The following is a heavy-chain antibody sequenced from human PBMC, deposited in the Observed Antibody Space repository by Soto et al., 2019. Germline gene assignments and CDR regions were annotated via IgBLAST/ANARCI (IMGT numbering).Heavy chain of an antibody. CDR2: ISNDGSNK. J-gene: IGHJ4*02. CDR3: VREDFNDHDGGLD. V-gene: IGHV3-30*03. Sequence: QPGGSLRLSCAASGFSFSTYGMHWVRQAPGKGLEWVAFISNDGSNKYYGDSVKGRFTISRDNSKNTLFLQMNSLRVEDTAVYYCVREDFNDHDGGLDWGQGTLVTVSS. CDR1: GFSFSTYG. D-gene: IGHD3-16*01.